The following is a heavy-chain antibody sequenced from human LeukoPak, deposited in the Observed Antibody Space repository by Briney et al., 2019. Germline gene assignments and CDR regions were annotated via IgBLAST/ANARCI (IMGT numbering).Heavy chain of an antibody. CDR2: ISSSSSYI. V-gene: IGHV3-21*01. D-gene: IGHD6-13*01. CDR1: GFTFSSYS. CDR3: ARDSPVAAAGTWFDP. J-gene: IGHJ5*02. Sequence: PGGSLRLSCAASGFTFSSYSMNWVRQAPGKGLEWVSSISSSSSYIYYADSVKGRFTISRDNAKNSLYLQMNSLRAEDTAVYYCARDSPVAAAGTWFDPWGQGTLVTVSP.